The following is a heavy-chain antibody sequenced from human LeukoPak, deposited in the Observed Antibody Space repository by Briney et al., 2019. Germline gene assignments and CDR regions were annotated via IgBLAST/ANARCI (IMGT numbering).Heavy chain of an antibody. Sequence: GGSLRLSCAASGFTFSGYWMHWVRQAPGKGLVWVSRINNDGRSTTYADSVKGRFTISRDNAKNTLYLQMNSLRAEDTAVYYCARGGVTGVGYWGQGTLVTVSS. J-gene: IGHJ4*02. CDR2: INNDGRST. CDR1: GFTFSGYW. D-gene: IGHD5-18*01. V-gene: IGHV3-74*01. CDR3: ARGGVTGVGY.